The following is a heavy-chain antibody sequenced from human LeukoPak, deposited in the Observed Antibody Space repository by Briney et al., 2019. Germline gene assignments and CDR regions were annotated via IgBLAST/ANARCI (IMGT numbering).Heavy chain of an antibody. Sequence: GESLKISCKGSGYSFTSYWIGWVRQMPGKGLEWMGIIYPGDCDTRYSPSFQGQVTISADKSISTAYLQWSSLKASDTAMYYCARRGRGYYYDSSGYYYVDYWGQGTLVTVSS. J-gene: IGHJ4*02. V-gene: IGHV5-51*01. CDR3: ARRGRGYYYDSSGYYYVDY. CDR2: IYPGDCDT. D-gene: IGHD3-22*01. CDR1: GYSFTSYW.